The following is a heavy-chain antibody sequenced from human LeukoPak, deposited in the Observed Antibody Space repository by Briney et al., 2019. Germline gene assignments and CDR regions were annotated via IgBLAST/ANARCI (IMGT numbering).Heavy chain of an antibody. CDR3: ARRSKDSSGYYHFDY. Sequence: SETLSLTCTVSGYSISSHSSWGWIRQPPGKGLEWIGEINHSGSTNHNPSLKSRVTISVDTSKNQFSLKLSSVTAADTAVYYCARRSKDSSGYYHFDYWGQGTLVTVSS. D-gene: IGHD3-22*01. J-gene: IGHJ4*02. V-gene: IGHV4-38-2*02. CDR1: GYSISSHSS. CDR2: INHSGST.